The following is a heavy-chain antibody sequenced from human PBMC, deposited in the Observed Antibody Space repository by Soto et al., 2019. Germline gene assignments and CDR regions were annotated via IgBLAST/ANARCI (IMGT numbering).Heavy chain of an antibody. J-gene: IGHJ4*02. CDR1: GFTFNRYW. D-gene: IGHD6-6*01. V-gene: IGHV3-74*01. Sequence: EVQLVESGGGLVQPGGSLRLSCAASGFTFNRYWMHWVRQAPGKGLVWVSRIHSDESSIRYADSVKGRFTISRDNAKNTLYLQMNSLRAEDTAVYYCVSHLLYTSSSGSNYWGQGTLVTVSS. CDR2: IHSDESSI. CDR3: VSHLLYTSSSGSNY.